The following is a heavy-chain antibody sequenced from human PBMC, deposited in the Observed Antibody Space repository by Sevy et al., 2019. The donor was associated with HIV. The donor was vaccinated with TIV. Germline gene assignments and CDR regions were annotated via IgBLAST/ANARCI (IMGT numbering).Heavy chain of an antibody. V-gene: IGHV1-2*02. Sequence: ASVKVSCKASGYTFTGQYKHWVRQAPGQGLEWMGWINPNSGDTKYGQDFQDKVTLTRDTSITTAYMELSGLKSDDTAIYYCARDLGLHGYGYGSFAYWGQGTLVTVSS. CDR2: INPNSGDT. CDR3: ARDLGLHGYGYGSFAY. J-gene: IGHJ4*02. CDR1: GYTFTGQY. D-gene: IGHD5-18*01.